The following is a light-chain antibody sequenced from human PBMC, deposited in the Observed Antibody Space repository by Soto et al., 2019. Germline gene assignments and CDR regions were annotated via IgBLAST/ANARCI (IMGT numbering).Light chain of an antibody. CDR3: SSYAGGRVL. V-gene: IGLV2-8*01. J-gene: IGLJ2*01. CDR1: SSDIGGYSY. CDR2: EVT. Sequence: QSALTQPPSASGSPGQSVTISCTGTSSDIGGYSYVSWYQQHPGKAPKLMIYEVTKRPSGVPDRFSGSKSGNTASLTVSGLQAEDEADYYCSSYAGGRVLFGGGTKVTVL.